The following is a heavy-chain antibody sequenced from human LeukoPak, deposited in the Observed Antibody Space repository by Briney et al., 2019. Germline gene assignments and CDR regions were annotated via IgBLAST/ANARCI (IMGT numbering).Heavy chain of an antibody. CDR3: ARDLRRGSKDNWFDP. Sequence: VASVKVSCKASGYTFTSYYMHWVRQAPGQGLEWMGWINPNSGGTNYAQKFQGRVTMTRDTSISTAYMELSRLRSDDTAVYYCARDLRRGSKDNWFDPWGQGTLVTVSS. V-gene: IGHV1-2*02. J-gene: IGHJ5*02. D-gene: IGHD2-15*01. CDR1: GYTFTSYY. CDR2: INPNSGGT.